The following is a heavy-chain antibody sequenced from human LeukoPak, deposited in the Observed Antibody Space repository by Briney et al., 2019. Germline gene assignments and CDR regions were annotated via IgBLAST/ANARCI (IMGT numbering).Heavy chain of an antibody. CDR3: AREKTPYGDYPLQH. CDR1: GFTFSSYG. Sequence: GGSLRLSCAASGFTFSSYGMHWVRQAPGKGLEWVAVIWYDGSNKYYADSVKGRFTISRDNSKNTLYLQMNSLRAEDTAVYYCAREKTPYGDYPLQHWGQGTLVTVSS. V-gene: IGHV3-33*01. D-gene: IGHD4-17*01. J-gene: IGHJ1*01. CDR2: IWYDGSNK.